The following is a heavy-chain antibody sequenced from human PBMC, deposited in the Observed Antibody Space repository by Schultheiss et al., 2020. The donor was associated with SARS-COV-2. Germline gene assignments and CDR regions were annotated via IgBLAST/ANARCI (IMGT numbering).Heavy chain of an antibody. CDR1: GYTFTSYD. J-gene: IGHJ5*02. CDR2: MNPNSGNT. D-gene: IGHD2-21*01. Sequence: ASVKVSCKASGYTFTSYDINWVRQATGQGLEWMGWMNPNSGNTGYAQKFQGRVTMTRNTSISTAYMELSSLRSEDTAVYYCASGGDRYNWFDPWGQGTLVTVSS. CDR3: ASGGDRYNWFDP. V-gene: IGHV1-8*01.